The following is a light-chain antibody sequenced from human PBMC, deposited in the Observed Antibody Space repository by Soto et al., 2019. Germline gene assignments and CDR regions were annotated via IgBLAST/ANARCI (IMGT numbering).Light chain of an antibody. V-gene: IGLV1-44*01. CDR3: AVWDDSLNGCV. CDR1: GSNIGSNT. Sequence: QSVLTQPPSVSETPGQRVTLSCSGSGSNIGSNTVNWYRQLPETAPKLLSYSNTQRPSGVPDRFSGSKSGTSASLAISGLQSEDEADYYCAVWDDSLNGCVFGTGTKVTVL. J-gene: IGLJ1*01. CDR2: SNT.